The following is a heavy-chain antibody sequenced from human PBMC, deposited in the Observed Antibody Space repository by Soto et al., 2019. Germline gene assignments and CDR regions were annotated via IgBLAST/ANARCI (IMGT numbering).Heavy chain of an antibody. J-gene: IGHJ4*02. D-gene: IGHD3-10*01. V-gene: IGHV4-59*01. Sequence: SETLSLTCTVSGDSISSYYWSWIRQPPGKGLEWIGYMSYSGSTNYNPSLKSRVTISLDTSKNQFSLKLSSVTAADTAVYYCARRVKSGSGRRPAYYFGYWGQGSLVTVSS. CDR1: GDSISSYY. CDR3: ARRVKSGSGRRPAYYFGY. CDR2: MSYSGST.